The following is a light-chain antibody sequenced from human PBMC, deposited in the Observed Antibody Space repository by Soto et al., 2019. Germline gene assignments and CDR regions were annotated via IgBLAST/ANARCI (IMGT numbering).Light chain of an antibody. CDR2: GAS. CDR3: QQHGGSPIT. Sequence: EIVLTQSPATLSVSPGERATLSCRASQSVRSNLAWYQQKPGQTPRLLVYGASSRATGIPDRFSGSGSGTDFTLTISRLEPEDFAVYYCQQHGGSPITFGQGTRLEIK. V-gene: IGKV3-20*01. J-gene: IGKJ5*01. CDR1: QSVRSN.